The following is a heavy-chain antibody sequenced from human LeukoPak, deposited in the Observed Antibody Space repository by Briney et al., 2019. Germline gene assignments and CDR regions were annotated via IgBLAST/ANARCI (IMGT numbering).Heavy chain of an antibody. CDR3: ARSRSGYSYDHAAFDI. V-gene: IGHV4-59*01. Sequence: NPSETLSLTCTVSGGSISSYYWSRIRQPPGKGLEWIGYIYYSGSTIYNPSLKSRVTISVDTSKNQFSLKLSSVTAADTAVYYCARSRSGYSYDHAAFDIWGQGTMVTVSS. CDR2: IYYSGST. J-gene: IGHJ3*02. CDR1: GGSISSYY. D-gene: IGHD5-18*01.